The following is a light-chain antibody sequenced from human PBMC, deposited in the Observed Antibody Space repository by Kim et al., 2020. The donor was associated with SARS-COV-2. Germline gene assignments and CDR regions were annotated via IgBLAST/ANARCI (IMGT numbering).Light chain of an antibody. CDR1: QNININ. CDR3: QQSYTTPLT. V-gene: IGKV1-39*01. CDR2: IAS. Sequence: DIQMTQSPSSLSASVGDRVTITCRASQNININLNWYQQKPGKAPELLIYIASNLQSGVPSRFTGSGSGTDFTLTISSLQPEDFATYFCQQSYTTPLTFGGGTKVDIK. J-gene: IGKJ4*01.